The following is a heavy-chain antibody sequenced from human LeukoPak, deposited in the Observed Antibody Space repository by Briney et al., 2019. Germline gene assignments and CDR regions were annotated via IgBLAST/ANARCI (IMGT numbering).Heavy chain of an antibody. Sequence: ASVKVSCKASGYSFISYDINWVRQATGQGPEWMGWMNPNSGDTAYAQKFQGRVTMTRNTSISTAYMELSSLRSEDTAVYYCARDKGFLEWLSYFDYWGQGTLVTVSS. CDR2: MNPNSGDT. V-gene: IGHV1-8*01. CDR3: ARDKGFLEWLSYFDY. J-gene: IGHJ4*02. CDR1: GYSFISYD. D-gene: IGHD3-3*01.